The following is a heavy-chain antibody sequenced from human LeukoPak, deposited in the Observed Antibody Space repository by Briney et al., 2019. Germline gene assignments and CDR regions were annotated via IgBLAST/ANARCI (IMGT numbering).Heavy chain of an antibody. CDR3: ARRGFRGYCSSTSCLFHDY. D-gene: IGHD2-2*01. CDR2: IFYSGST. V-gene: IGHV4-39*07. CDR1: GGPISSSSYY. Sequence: KPSETLSLTCTVSGGPISSSSYYWGWIRQPPRKGLEWVGRIFYSGSTYYNPSLKSRVTISVDTSKNQFSLKLSSVTAADTAVYYCARRGFRGYCSSTSCLFHDYWGQGTLVTVSS. J-gene: IGHJ4*02.